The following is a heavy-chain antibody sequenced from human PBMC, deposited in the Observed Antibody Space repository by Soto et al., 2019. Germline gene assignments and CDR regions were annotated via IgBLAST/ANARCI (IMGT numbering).Heavy chain of an antibody. Sequence: ASVKVSCKTSGYTFTSYYMHWVRQAPGQGLEWMGIINPSGGSTSYAQKFQGRVTMTRDTSTSTVYMELSSLRSEDTAVYYCARAGHYYDSSGYDDFDYWGQGTLVTVSS. D-gene: IGHD3-22*01. J-gene: IGHJ4*02. CDR2: INPSGGST. CDR3: ARAGHYYDSSGYDDFDY. CDR1: GYTFTSYY. V-gene: IGHV1-46*01.